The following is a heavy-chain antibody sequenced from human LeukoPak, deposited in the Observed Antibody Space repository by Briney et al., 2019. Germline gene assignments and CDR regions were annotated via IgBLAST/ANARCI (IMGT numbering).Heavy chain of an antibody. CDR3: AREQVTTSFYFDY. Sequence: GGSLRLSCAASGFTVSSNYMSWVRQAPGKGLEWVSLIYSSGNTYYADSVKGRFTISRDNSKNTLYLQMDSLRVEDTAVYYCAREQVTTSFYFDYWGQGTLVAVSS. D-gene: IGHD1-1*01. CDR2: IYSSGNT. V-gene: IGHV3-53*01. J-gene: IGHJ4*02. CDR1: GFTVSSNY.